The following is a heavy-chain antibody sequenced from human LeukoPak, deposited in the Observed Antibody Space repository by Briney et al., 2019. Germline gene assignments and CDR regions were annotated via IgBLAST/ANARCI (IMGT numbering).Heavy chain of an antibody. V-gene: IGHV1-69*05. CDR1: GGTFSSYA. Sequence: GASVKVSCKASGGTFSSYAISWVRQAPGQGLEWMGGIIPIFGTANYAQKFQGRVTITTDESTSTAYMELSSLRSEDTAVYYCARGNRWNRFDYWGQGTLVSVSS. CDR2: IIPIFGTA. D-gene: IGHD1-1*01. CDR3: ARGNRWNRFDY. J-gene: IGHJ4*02.